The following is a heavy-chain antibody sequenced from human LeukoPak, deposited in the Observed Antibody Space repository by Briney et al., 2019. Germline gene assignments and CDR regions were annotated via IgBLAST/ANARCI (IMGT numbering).Heavy chain of an antibody. J-gene: IGHJ6*02. D-gene: IGHD3-22*01. Sequence: ASVKVSCKASGYTFTSYGISWVRQAPGQGLEWMGWISAYNGNTNYAQKLQGRVTMTTDTSTSTAYMELRSLRSDDTVVYYCARLVHYYDSSGYYSGGGMDVWGQGTTVTVSS. CDR3: ARLVHYYDSSGYYSGGGMDV. CDR2: ISAYNGNT. V-gene: IGHV1-18*01. CDR1: GYTFTSYG.